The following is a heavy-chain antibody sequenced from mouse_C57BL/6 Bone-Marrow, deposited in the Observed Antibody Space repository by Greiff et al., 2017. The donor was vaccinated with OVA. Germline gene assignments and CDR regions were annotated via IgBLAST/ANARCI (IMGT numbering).Heavy chain of an antibody. Sequence: VQLQQSGAELMKPGASVKLSCKATGYTFTGYWIEWVKQRPGHGLEWIGEILPGSGSTTYNEKFKGKATFTADTSSNTAYMQLSSLTTEDSAIYYCARDSYYGNLYWYFDVWGTGTTVTVSS. J-gene: IGHJ1*03. CDR2: ILPGSGST. V-gene: IGHV1-9*01. D-gene: IGHD2-10*01. CDR1: GYTFTGYW. CDR3: ARDSYYGNLYWYFDV.